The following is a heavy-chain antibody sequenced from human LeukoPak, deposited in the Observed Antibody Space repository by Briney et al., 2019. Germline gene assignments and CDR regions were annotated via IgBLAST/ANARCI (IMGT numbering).Heavy chain of an antibody. J-gene: IGHJ6*03. CDR2: MNPNSGNT. CDR1: GYTFTSYD. Sequence: ASVKDSCKASGYTFTSYDINSVRQATGRGLECMGWMNPNSGNTDYAQKLHGGVTITRKTSISTPYVELSSLRSDDTAVYYCARSDPSEFYRHDFWGGYFPRYYYYYYMDVWGKGTTVTVSS. CDR3: ARSDPSEFYRHDFWGGYFPRYYYYYYMDV. D-gene: IGHD3-3*01. V-gene: IGHV1-8*03.